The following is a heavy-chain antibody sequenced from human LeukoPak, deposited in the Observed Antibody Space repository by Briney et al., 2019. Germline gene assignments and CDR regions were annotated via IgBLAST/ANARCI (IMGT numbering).Heavy chain of an antibody. V-gene: IGHV3-7*01. Sequence: PGGSLRLSCVASGFIFESYWMTRVRQAPGKGLEWVAIINQDGSETYSGDSLKGRFTISRDNNKNSLYLQMSSLRVEDTAVYYCARNLAVNWLDPWGRGTPVTVSS. J-gene: IGHJ5*02. CDR1: GFIFESYW. CDR2: INQDGSET. CDR3: ARNLAVNWLDP. D-gene: IGHD3-16*01.